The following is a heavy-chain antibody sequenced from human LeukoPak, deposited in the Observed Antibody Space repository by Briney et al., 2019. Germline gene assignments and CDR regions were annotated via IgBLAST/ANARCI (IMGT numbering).Heavy chain of an antibody. V-gene: IGHV6-1*01. CDR2: TYYKSKWSKWSY. J-gene: IGHJ4*02. D-gene: IGHD5/OR15-5a*01. CDR1: GDSVSRDGAA. Sequence: SQTLSVTCVISGDSVSRDGAAWNWIRQSPSRGLEWLGRTYYKSKWSKWSYDYAVSVRGRMTINPDTSKNQFSLQLNSVTPEDTAVYYCASGDVSHVNWGQGILVTVSS. CDR3: ASGDVSHVN.